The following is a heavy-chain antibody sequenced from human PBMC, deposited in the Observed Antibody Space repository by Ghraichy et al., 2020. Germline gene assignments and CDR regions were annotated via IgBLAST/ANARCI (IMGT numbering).Heavy chain of an antibody. Sequence: SETLSLTCSVTGGSIRSYSWSWIRQPPGKGLEWIANMYYSGSTNYNPSLKSRVTISVDTAKNQFSLKLSSVTAADTAVYFCARQSIAARRGDYYGMDVWGQGTTVTVSS. CDR1: GGSIRSYS. V-gene: IGHV4-59*01. CDR2: MYYSGST. J-gene: IGHJ6*02. D-gene: IGHD6-6*01. CDR3: ARQSIAARRGDYYGMDV.